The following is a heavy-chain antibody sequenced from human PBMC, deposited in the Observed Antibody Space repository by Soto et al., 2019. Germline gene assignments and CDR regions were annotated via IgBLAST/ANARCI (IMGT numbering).Heavy chain of an antibody. Sequence: SETLSLTCTVSGGSISSYYWSWIRQPPGKGLEWIGYIYYSGSTNYNPSLKSRVTIAVDTSKNQFSLKLSSVTAADTAVYYWASGLHSSSSYFHYYYMDVWGKGTTVTVSS. D-gene: IGHD6-6*01. CDR3: ASGLHSSSSYFHYYYMDV. CDR1: GGSISSYY. CDR2: IYYSGST. V-gene: IGHV4-59*01. J-gene: IGHJ6*03.